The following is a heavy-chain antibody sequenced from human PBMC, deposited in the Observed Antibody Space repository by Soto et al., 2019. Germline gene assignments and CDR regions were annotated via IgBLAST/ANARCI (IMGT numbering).Heavy chain of an antibody. CDR2: INPSSGAT. CDR3: AKYCGGDCRHFDA. Sequence: QVQLVQSGAEVKKPGSSVKLSCKASGYNFIAYYICWVRQAPGQGPEWMGMINPSSGATNYAQKFQGRVTVTRDTSTSTAYLELSSLRSEDAAVYYFAKYCGGDCRHFDAWGQGTLVTVSS. CDR1: GYNFIAYY. D-gene: IGHD2-21*02. V-gene: IGHV1-46*01. J-gene: IGHJ4*02.